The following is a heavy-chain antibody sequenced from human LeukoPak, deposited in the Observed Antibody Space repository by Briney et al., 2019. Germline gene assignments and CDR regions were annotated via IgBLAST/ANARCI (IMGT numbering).Heavy chain of an antibody. CDR2: ISYNSGIT. Sequence: PGRSLRLSCAASGFIFVDYAMHWVRQAPGKGLEWVSGISYNSGITGYADSVKGRFTVSRDNAKNSLYLQMNSLRAEDTAVYYCARDRYYGSGSYSHYYGMDVWGQGTTVTVSS. CDR1: GFIFVDYA. J-gene: IGHJ6*02. CDR3: ARDRYYGSGSYSHYYGMDV. D-gene: IGHD3-10*01. V-gene: IGHV3-9*01.